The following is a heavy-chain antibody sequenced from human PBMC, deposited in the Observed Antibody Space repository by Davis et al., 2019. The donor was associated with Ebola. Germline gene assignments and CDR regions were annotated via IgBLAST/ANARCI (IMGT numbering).Heavy chain of an antibody. D-gene: IGHD2-21*02. J-gene: IGHJ4*02. V-gene: IGHV4-59*08. CDR3: ARHKYCGADCYSGYLDF. CDR2: FYYSVGT. Sequence: MPSETLSLTCNVSGDSISTYYWSWIRQPPGKGPEWIGKFYYSVGTNYNPSLKSRVTISIDTSKNQFSLKLSSVTAADMAVYYCARHKYCGADCYSGYLDFWGQGTLVTVSS. CDR1: GDSISTYY.